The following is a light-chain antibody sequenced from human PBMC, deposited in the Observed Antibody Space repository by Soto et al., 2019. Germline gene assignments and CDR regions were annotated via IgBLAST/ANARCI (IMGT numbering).Light chain of an antibody. V-gene: IGKV1-5*03. CDR1: QSISSW. Sequence: DIQMTQSPSTLSASVGDRVTITCRASQSISSWLAWYQQKPGKAPKLLIYKAASLESGVPSRFSGSGSGTEFSLTINGLQPDDFATYYGQQYNRYSRTFGQGTKVQIK. CDR2: KAA. CDR3: QQYNRYSRT. J-gene: IGKJ1*01.